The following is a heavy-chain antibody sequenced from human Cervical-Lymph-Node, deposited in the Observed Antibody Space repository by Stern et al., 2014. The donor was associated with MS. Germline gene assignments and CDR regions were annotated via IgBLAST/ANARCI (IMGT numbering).Heavy chain of an antibody. CDR1: GYTLTELS. Sequence: QVQLVQSGAEVKKPGASVKVSCKVSGYTLTELSMHWVRQAPGKGLEGMGGFDPEECETIYAQKFHGRVTMTENTSTDTAYMELSSLRSEDTAMYYCATPLTRYDSSGFDYWGQGTLVTVSS. D-gene: IGHD3-22*01. CDR3: ATPLTRYDSSGFDY. CDR2: FDPEECET. J-gene: IGHJ4*02. V-gene: IGHV1-24*01.